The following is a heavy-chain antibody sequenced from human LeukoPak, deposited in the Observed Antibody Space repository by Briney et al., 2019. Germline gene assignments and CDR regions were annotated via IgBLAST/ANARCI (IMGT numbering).Heavy chain of an antibody. J-gene: IGHJ4*02. D-gene: IGHD3-10*01. V-gene: IGHV3-23*01. CDR3: ARDTSRAGLLWFGDEADY. CDR2: ISGSGGST. Sequence: GGSLRLSCAASGFTFSSYAMSWVRQAPGKGLEWVSAISGSGGSTYYADSVKGRFTISRDNSKNTLYLQMNSLRAEDTAVYYCARDTSRAGLLWFGDEADYWGQGTLVTVSS. CDR1: GFTFSSYA.